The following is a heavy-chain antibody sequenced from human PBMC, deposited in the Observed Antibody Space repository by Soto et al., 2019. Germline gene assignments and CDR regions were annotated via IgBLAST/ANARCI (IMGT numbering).Heavy chain of an antibody. V-gene: IGHV3-7*01. CDR1: VFPCSRGW. J-gene: IGHJ4*02. Sequence: GEPLSLSYAASVFPCSRGWMSWVRQAPGKGLEWVASIKQEGREKWYGDSVKGRFTISRDNAENSLYLQMSSLRAEDTAVYYCVKTLQYSYGLPHWGQGTLVTVSS. CDR2: IKQEGREK. CDR3: VKTLQYSYGLPH. D-gene: IGHD5-18*01.